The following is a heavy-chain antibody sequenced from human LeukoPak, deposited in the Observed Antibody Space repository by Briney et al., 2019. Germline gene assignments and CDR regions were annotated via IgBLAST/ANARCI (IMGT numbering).Heavy chain of an antibody. J-gene: IGHJ4*02. V-gene: IGHV3-9*03. CDR2: ITWDGDNI. Sequence: PGGSLRLSCVTSGFTFGDYTMHWVRQVPGKGLEWLSGITWDGDNIAYADSVKGRFTISRDNAKSSLYLQMNSLRNEDMAFYFCAKGYTFHGVAHDSGYFDYWGQGTLVTVSS. D-gene: IGHD3-3*01. CDR3: AKGYTFHGVAHDSGYFDY. CDR1: GFTFGDYT.